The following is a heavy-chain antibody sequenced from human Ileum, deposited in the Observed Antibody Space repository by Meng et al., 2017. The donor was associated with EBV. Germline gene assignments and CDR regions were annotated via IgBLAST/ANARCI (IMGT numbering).Heavy chain of an antibody. CDR3: ASSDYYRSDY. CDR2: TSHSGST. Sequence: QVQRKESGQGLVKHSETLALTCAVSGGSISRSDWWSWGRQPPGKGLEWIGETSHSGSTNYSPSLKSRVTISLDKSKNQLSLKLNSVTAADTAVYYCASSDYYRSDYWGQGTLVTVSS. J-gene: IGHJ4*02. CDR1: GGSISRSDW. D-gene: IGHD3-22*01. V-gene: IGHV4-4*02.